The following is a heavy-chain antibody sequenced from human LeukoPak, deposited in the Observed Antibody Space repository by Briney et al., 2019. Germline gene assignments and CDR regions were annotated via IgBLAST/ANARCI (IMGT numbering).Heavy chain of an antibody. Sequence: GGSLRLSCAASGFTFSSNYMSWVRQAPGKGLEWVSVIYSGGSTYYADSVKGRFTISRDNSKNTLYLQMNSLRAEDTAVYYCARVVHASYYYYYMDVWGKGTTVTVSS. CDR3: ARVVHASYYYYYMDV. CDR1: GFTFSSNY. CDR2: IYSGGST. V-gene: IGHV3-53*01. J-gene: IGHJ6*03.